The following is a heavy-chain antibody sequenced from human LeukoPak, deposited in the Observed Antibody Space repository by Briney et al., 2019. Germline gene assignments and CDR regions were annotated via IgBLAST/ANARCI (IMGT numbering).Heavy chain of an antibody. CDR3: ARHPLRGGFDY. CDR2: IFHTGDT. J-gene: IGHJ4*02. Sequence: EWIAYIFHTGDTRYNPSLKSRITISLDTSKNQFSLKLNSVTAADTAVYYCARHPLRGGFDYWGQGTLVTVSS. V-gene: IGHV4-59*08.